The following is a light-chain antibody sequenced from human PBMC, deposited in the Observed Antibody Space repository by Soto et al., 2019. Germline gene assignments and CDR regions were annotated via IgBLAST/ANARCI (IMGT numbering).Light chain of an antibody. CDR2: GAS. J-gene: IGKJ1*01. CDR1: QSVSSY. CDR3: QQYGSSPRT. Sequence: EIVLTQSPGTLSLSPGERATLSCRASQSVSSYLAWYQQKPGQAPRLLFYGASSRATGIPDRFSGSGSGTDFTLTISRLEPEDFAVYYCQQYGSSPRTFGQGTKVEIK. V-gene: IGKV3-20*01.